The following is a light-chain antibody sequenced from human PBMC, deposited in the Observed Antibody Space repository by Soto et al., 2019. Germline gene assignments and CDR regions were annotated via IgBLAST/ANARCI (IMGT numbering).Light chain of an antibody. CDR1: QSISSD. J-gene: IGKJ4*01. Sequence: ELGMTQSPATLSVSPGERVTLSCRASQSISSDLAWYQQKPGQAPRLLIYAASTRATGIPARFSGSGSGTEFTVTISSLQSEDFAVYYCQQYNNWPFLTFGGGTKVDIK. CDR2: AAS. CDR3: QQYNNWPFLT. V-gene: IGKV3-15*01.